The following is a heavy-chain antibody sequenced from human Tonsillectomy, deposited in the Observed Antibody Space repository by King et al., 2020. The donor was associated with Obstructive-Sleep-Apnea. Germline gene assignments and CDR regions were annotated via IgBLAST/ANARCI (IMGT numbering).Heavy chain of an antibody. CDR2: IWNDGINK. CDR3: ARPLGPDYYYGLDV. J-gene: IGHJ6*02. CDR1: GFTFSSYG. Sequence: VQLVESGGGVVQPGRSLRLSCAASGFTFSSYGFYWVRQAPGKGLEWVAVIWNDGINKYYADSVKGRFTISRDNSKNTLYLQMNSLRVEDTAVYYCARPLGPDYYYGLDVWGQGTTVTVSS. V-gene: IGHV3-33*01.